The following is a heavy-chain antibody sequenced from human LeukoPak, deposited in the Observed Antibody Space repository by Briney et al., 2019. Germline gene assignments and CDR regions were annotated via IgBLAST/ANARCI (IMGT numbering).Heavy chain of an antibody. J-gene: IGHJ6*02. D-gene: IGHD4-17*01. Sequence: GGSLRLSCAASGFTFSSYWMSWVRQAPGKGLEWVANIKQDGSEKYYVDSVKGRFTISRDNAKNSLYLQMNSLGAEDTAVYYCARELYGDPHYGMDVWGQGTTVTVSS. CDR3: ARELYGDPHYGMDV. CDR1: GFTFSSYW. V-gene: IGHV3-7*05. CDR2: IKQDGSEK.